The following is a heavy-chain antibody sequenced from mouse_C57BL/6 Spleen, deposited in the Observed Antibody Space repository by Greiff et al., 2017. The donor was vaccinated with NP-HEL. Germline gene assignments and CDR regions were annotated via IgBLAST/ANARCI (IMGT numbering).Heavy chain of an antibody. D-gene: IGHD3-2*01. CDR1: GFTISSYA. V-gene: IGHV5-4*01. J-gene: IGHJ4*01. Sequence: EVKLVESGGGLVKPGGSLKLSCAASGFTISSYAMSWVRQTPEKRLEWVATISDGGSYTYYTDNVKGRFTISRDNAKNNLYLQMSHLKSEATAMDYCARDRTARPGAMDYWGQGTSVTVSS. CDR2: ISDGGSYT. CDR3: ARDRTARPGAMDY.